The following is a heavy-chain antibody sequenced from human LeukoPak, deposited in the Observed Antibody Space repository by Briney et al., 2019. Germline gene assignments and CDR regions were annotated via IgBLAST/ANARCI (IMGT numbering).Heavy chain of an antibody. V-gene: IGHV3-48*01. D-gene: IGHD2-2*01. J-gene: IGHJ4*02. CDR3: ARMSTCSSTSCYVVY. Sequence: HAGGSLRLSCAASGFTFSSYSMNWVRQAPGKGLEWVSYISSSSSTIYYADSVKGRFTISRDNAKNSLYLQMNSLRAEDTAVYYCARMSTCSSTSCYVVYWGQGTLVTVSP. CDR1: GFTFSSYS. CDR2: ISSSSSTI.